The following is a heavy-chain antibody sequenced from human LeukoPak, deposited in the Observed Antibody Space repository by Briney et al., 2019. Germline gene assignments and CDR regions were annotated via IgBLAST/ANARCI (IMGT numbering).Heavy chain of an antibody. J-gene: IGHJ5*02. CDR3: ARGRVTYYDILTGRNWFDP. Sequence: SETLSLTCTVSGGSISSSSYYWGWNRQPPGKGLEWIGSIYYSGSTYYNPSLKSRVTISVDTSKNQFSLKLSSVTAADTAVYYCARGRVTYYDILTGRNWFDPWGQGTLVTVSS. D-gene: IGHD3-9*01. CDR1: GGSISSSSYY. CDR2: IYYSGST. V-gene: IGHV4-39*01.